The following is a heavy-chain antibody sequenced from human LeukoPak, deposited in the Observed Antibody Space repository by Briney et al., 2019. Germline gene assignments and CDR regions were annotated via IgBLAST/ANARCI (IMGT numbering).Heavy chain of an antibody. Sequence: SETLSLTCTVSGGSISSGGYYWSWIRQHPGKGLEWIGYIYYSGSTYYNPSLKSRVTISVDTSKNQFSLKLSSVTAADTAVYYCARDMRWDAFDIWGQGTMVTVSS. J-gene: IGHJ3*02. CDR1: GGSISSGGYY. V-gene: IGHV4-31*03. D-gene: IGHD2-2*01. CDR2: IYYSGST. CDR3: ARDMRWDAFDI.